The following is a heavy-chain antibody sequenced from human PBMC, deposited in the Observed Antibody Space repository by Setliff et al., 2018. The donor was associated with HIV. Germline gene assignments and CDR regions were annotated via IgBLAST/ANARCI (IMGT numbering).Heavy chain of an antibody. V-gene: IGHV4-34*01. D-gene: IGHD2-2*01. CDR1: GGSFTTYH. CDR2: INYKGGS. Sequence: PSETLSLTCAVHGGSFTTYHWRWIRQPPGKGLEWIAEINYKGGSNFNPSLRSRVTISVDTSKNQFTLKVISMTAADTAVYYCARLSCSSNSCPFDYWVQGTLVTVSS. J-gene: IGHJ4*02. CDR3: ARLSCSSNSCPFDY.